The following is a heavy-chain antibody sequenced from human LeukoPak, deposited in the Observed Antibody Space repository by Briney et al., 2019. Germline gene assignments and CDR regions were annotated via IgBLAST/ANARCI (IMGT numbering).Heavy chain of an antibody. Sequence: ASVKVSCKASGYTFTGHYMHWVRQAPGQGLEWMGWINPNGGDTKYAQNFQDRVTMTRDTSISTVYMELRRLRADDTAVYWYARDTSMVCFEYWGQGTPVTVSS. CDR1: GYTFTGHY. CDR3: ARDTSMVCFEY. V-gene: IGHV1-2*02. CDR2: INPNGGDT. J-gene: IGHJ4*02. D-gene: IGHD3-10*01.